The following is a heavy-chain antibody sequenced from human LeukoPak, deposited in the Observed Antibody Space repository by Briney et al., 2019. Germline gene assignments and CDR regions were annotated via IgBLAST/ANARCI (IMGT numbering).Heavy chain of an antibody. V-gene: IGHV3-23*01. J-gene: IGHJ4*02. CDR3: AKPELERKFFHYFDY. Sequence: GGSLRLSCAASGFTFSSYWMSWVRQAPGKGLEWVSAISGSGGSTYYADSVKGRFTTSRDNSKNTLYLQMNSLRAEDTAVYYCAKPELERKFFHYFDYWGQGTLVTVSS. CDR2: ISGSGGST. CDR1: GFTFSSYW. D-gene: IGHD1-1*01.